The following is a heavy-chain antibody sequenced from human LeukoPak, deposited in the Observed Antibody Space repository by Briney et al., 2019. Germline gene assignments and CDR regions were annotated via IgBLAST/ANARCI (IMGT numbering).Heavy chain of an antibody. Sequence: SQTLSLTCEVSGYSITNGHYWGWIRQRPGKGLEWIWSIFHSGSSYYNTSLKSRVTMSVDTSKNQFSLNLSSVTAADTALYYCARVKRHPDGYRIESSFDYWGQGTLVTVSS. J-gene: IGHJ4*02. CDR3: ARVKRHPDGYRIESSFDY. CDR1: GYSITNGHY. V-gene: IGHV4-38-2*01. CDR2: IFHSGSS. D-gene: IGHD5-24*01.